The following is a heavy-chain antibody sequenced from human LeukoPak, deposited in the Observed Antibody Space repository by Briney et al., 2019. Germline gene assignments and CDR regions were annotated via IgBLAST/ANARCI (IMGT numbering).Heavy chain of an antibody. J-gene: IGHJ3*02. CDR2: IRTKAYGGTT. CDR3: TRERYYDYVWGSYPAFDI. D-gene: IGHD3-16*01. V-gene: IGHV3-49*04. Sequence: GGSLRLSCTASGFTFGDYAMSWVRQAPGKGLEWVGFIRTKAYGGTTEYAASVKGRFTISRDDSNSIAYLQMNSLKTEDTAVYYCTRERYYDYVWGSYPAFDIWGQGTMVTVSS. CDR1: GFTFGDYA.